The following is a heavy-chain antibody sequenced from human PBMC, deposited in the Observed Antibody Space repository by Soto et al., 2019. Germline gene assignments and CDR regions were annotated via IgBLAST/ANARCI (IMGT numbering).Heavy chain of an antibody. CDR1: GYAFTSSG. D-gene: IGHD3-3*01. CDR3: ARGRGFLDTSYYYYYYSMDV. CDR2: ISSYNGNT. V-gene: IGHV1-18*01. Sequence: QVQLVQSGAEVKKPWASVKVSCKASGYAFTSSGISWVRQATGQGFEWMGWISSYNGNTNYAQKLQGRVTMTTDTVTSTAYMGLTSLRSDDTAVYYCARGRGFLDTSYYYYYYSMDVWGKGTTVTVSS. J-gene: IGHJ6*03.